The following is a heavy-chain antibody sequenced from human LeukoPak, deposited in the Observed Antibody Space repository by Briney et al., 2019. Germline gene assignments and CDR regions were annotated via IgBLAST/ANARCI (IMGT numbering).Heavy chain of an antibody. Sequence: ASVKVSCKASGYTFTSYYMHWVRQAPGQGLEWMGIINPSGGSTSYAQKFQGRVTMTRDMSTSTVYMELSSLRSEDTAVYYCARDFNGGWTFDYWGQGTLVTVSS. CDR3: ARDFNGGWTFDY. CDR2: INPSGGST. D-gene: IGHD6-19*01. V-gene: IGHV1-46*01. J-gene: IGHJ4*02. CDR1: GYTFTSYY.